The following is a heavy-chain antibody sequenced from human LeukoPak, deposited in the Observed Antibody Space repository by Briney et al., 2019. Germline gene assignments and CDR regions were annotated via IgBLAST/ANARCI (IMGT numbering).Heavy chain of an antibody. CDR1: GGSISSYY. D-gene: IGHD3-10*01. V-gene: IGHV4-59*08. J-gene: IGHJ5*02. CDR3: ARHAMGWFGDYGPYNWFDP. Sequence: SETLSLTCTVSGGSISSYYWSWIRQPPGKGLEWIGYIYYSGSTNYNPSLKSRVTISVDTSKNQFSLKLSSVTAADTAVYYCARHAMGWFGDYGPYNWFDPWGQGTLVTVSS. CDR2: IYYSGST.